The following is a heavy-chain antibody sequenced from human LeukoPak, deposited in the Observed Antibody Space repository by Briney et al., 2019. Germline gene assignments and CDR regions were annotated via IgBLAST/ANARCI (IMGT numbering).Heavy chain of an antibody. D-gene: IGHD2-15*01. V-gene: IGHV3-30*02. J-gene: IGHJ3*02. CDR2: IRDAGSHK. CDR1: GFTFSTYG. CDR3: PKRPYSSGGSCYYALDI. Sequence: GRSLRLSCAASGFTFSTYGMHTVREAPGTELKGVGFIRDAGSHKYYAETLKGRCTIASANSKTTLYLQWNSVRVEHTAVYYVPKRPYSSGGSCYYALDIWGQGTMVTVSS.